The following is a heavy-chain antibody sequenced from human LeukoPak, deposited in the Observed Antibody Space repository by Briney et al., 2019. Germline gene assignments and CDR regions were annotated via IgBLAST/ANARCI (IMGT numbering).Heavy chain of an antibody. CDR2: ISSSSSYI. J-gene: IGHJ4*02. CDR3: ARENNWNDVSFDY. Sequence: GGPLRLSCAASGFTLSSYSMQWLRQAPGKGLEWVASISSSSSYIYYADSVKGRFTTSRDNAKNSLYLQMSSLRAEDTAVYYCARENNWNDVSFDYWGQGTLVTVSS. D-gene: IGHD1-20*01. V-gene: IGHV3-21*01. CDR1: GFTLSSYS.